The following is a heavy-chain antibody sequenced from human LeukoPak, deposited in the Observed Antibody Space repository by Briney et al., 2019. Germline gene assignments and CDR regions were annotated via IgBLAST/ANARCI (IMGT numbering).Heavy chain of an antibody. V-gene: IGHV4-31*03. CDR3: ARRSDYYDSSGYSRLFDY. D-gene: IGHD3-22*01. J-gene: IGHJ4*02. CDR2: IYYSGST. Sequence: SGTLSLTCTVSGVSIGRGGYNWGWIPQRPGKGLEWIVYIYYSGSTYYNPSLKRRVTISVNTTNNQFSLRLSSVTAADTGVYYCARRSDYYDSSGYSRLFDYGGQGTLVTVS. CDR1: GVSIGRGGYN.